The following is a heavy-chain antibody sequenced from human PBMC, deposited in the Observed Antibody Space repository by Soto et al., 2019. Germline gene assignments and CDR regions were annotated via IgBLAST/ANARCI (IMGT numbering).Heavy chain of an antibody. V-gene: IGHV4-59*01. CDR3: ARAYYDRSGYRLDP. J-gene: IGHJ5*02. Sequence: ETLSLTCTVSGGSISSYYWSWIRQPPGKGLEWIGYIYYSESTNYNPSLKSRVTISVDTSKNQFSLKLTSVTAADTAVYYCARAYYDRSGYRLDPWGQGTLVTVPQ. CDR1: GGSISSYY. D-gene: IGHD3-22*01. CDR2: IYYSEST.